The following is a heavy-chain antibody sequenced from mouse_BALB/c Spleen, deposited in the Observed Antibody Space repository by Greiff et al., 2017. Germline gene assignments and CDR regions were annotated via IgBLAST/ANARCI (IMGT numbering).Heavy chain of an antibody. CDR3: ARELTTVASLDY. Sequence: MLVESGGGLVKPGGSLKLSCAASGFTFSSYAMSWVRQTPEKRLEWVASISSGGSTYYPDSVKGRFTISRDNARNILYLQMSSLRSEDTAMYYCARELTTVASLDYWGQGTTLTVSS. CDR1: GFTFSSYA. J-gene: IGHJ2*01. D-gene: IGHD1-1*01. CDR2: ISSGGST. V-gene: IGHV5-6-5*01.